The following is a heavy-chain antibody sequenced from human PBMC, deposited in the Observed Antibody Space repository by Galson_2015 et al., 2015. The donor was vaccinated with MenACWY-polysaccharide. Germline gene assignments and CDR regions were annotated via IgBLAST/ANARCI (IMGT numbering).Heavy chain of an antibody. CDR1: GFTFSDHY. Sequence: SLRLSCAASGFTFSDHYMDWVRQAPGKGLEWVSAIRSSGANTYYADSVKGRFTIPRDNSKNTLYLQMNSLRAEDTAVYYCAKDSTDFWSVAGRFDHWGQGTLVTVSS. J-gene: IGHJ5*02. CDR2: IRSSGANT. D-gene: IGHD3-3*01. CDR3: AKDSTDFWSVAGRFDH. V-gene: IGHV3-23*01.